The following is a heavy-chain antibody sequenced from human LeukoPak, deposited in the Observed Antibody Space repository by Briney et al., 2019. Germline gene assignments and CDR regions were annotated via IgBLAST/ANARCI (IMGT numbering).Heavy chain of an antibody. J-gene: IGHJ4*02. CDR2: IIPILGIA. Sequence: GSSVKVSCKASGGTFSSYAISWVRQAPGQGLEWMGRIIPILGIANYAQKFQGRVTITADKSTSTAYMELSSLRSEDTAVYYCARDNLVPAAMRVDYFDYWGQGTLVTVSS. CDR1: GGTFSSYA. CDR3: ARDNLVPAAMRVDYFDY. V-gene: IGHV1-69*04. D-gene: IGHD2-2*01.